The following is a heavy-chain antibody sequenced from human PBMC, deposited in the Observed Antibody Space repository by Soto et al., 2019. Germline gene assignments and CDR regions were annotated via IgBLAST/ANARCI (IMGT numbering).Heavy chain of an antibody. V-gene: IGHV3-30-3*01. CDR3: AREEFEDGRGHFDY. D-gene: IGHD3-22*01. Sequence: QVQLVESGGGVVQPGGSLRLSCAASGFTFSTSVMHGVRQAPGKGLEWMAIISYGGVNKYYADSVKGRFTISRDISESTLYLQMNSLRTEDTAVYYCAREEFEDGRGHFDYWGQGTLVSVSS. CDR2: ISYGGVNK. J-gene: IGHJ4*02. CDR1: GFTFSTSV.